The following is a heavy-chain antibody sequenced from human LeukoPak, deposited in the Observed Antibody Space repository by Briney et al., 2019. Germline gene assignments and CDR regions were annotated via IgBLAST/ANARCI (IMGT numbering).Heavy chain of an antibody. CDR3: AIDQCSSTSCYGSDEIDY. CDR2: IIPIFGTA. J-gene: IGHJ4*02. D-gene: IGHD2-2*01. Sequence: SVKVSCKAYGGSLRSYAISYVRQAPGHGLERMGGIIPIFGTANYAQKLQGTVTITTDESTSTAYMELSSLRAENTAVYYCAIDQCSSTSCYGSDEIDYWGEGTLGTVSS. V-gene: IGHV1-69*05. CDR1: GGSLRSYA.